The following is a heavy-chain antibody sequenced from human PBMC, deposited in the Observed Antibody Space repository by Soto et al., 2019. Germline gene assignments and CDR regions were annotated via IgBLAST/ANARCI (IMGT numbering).Heavy chain of an antibody. Sequence: SVKVSCKASGGTFSSYAISWVRQAPGQGLEWMGGIIPICGTANYAQKFQGRVTITADESTSTAYLELSSLRSEDTAVYYCARAYSRFWYYYSAPGGRGPLVPSPQ. CDR1: GGTFSSYA. CDR2: IIPICGTA. J-gene: IGHJ5*02. V-gene: IGHV1-69*13. CDR3: ARAYSRFWYYYSAP. D-gene: IGHD3-10*01.